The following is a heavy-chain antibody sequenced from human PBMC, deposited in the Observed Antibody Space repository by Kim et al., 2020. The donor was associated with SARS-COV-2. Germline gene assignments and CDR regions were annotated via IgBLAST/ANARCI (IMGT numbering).Heavy chain of an antibody. CDR1: GGSISSYY. Sequence: SETLSLTCTVSGGSISSYYWSWIRQPPGKGLEWIGYIYYSGSTNYNPSLKSRVTISVDTSKNQFSLKLSSVTAADTAVYYCARRRRISLMGMSQYSSSWYGHDNWFDPWGQGTLVTVSS. J-gene: IGHJ5*02. CDR2: IYYSGST. CDR3: ARRRRISLMGMSQYSSSWYGHDNWFDP. V-gene: IGHV4-59*08. D-gene: IGHD6-13*01.